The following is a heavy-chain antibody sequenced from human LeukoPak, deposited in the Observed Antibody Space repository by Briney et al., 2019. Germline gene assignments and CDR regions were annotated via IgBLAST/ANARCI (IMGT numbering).Heavy chain of an antibody. CDR1: GGSISSFY. D-gene: IGHD2-2*01. Sequence: PSETLSLTCTVSGGSISSFYWSWIRQSPGKGLEWIGHIYYSGTTKYNPSLKSRVTMSVDTSKSQFSLKLSSVTAADTAVYYCARVIGYCSSTSCPGGFDPWGQGSLVTVSS. CDR2: IYYSGTT. J-gene: IGHJ5*02. CDR3: ARVIGYCSSTSCPGGFDP. V-gene: IGHV4-59*01.